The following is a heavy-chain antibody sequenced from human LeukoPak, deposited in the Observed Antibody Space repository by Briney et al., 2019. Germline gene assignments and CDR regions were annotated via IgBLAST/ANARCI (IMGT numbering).Heavy chain of an antibody. D-gene: IGHD4-17*01. CDR1: GFTFSSCH. J-gene: IGHJ4*02. CDR3: AKDSNDYGDYNYFDF. Sequence: PGRSLKLSCAASGFTFSSCHIHWVRQAPGKGLEWVALVWHDGSKTYYADSVKGRFTVSRDNSKNTLYLQMNSLRAEDTAVYYSAKDSNDYGDYNYFDFWDQGTLVTVSS. V-gene: IGHV3-33*06. CDR2: VWHDGSKT.